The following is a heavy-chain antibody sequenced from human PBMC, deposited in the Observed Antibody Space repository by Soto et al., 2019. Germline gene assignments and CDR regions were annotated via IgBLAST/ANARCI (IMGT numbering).Heavy chain of an antibody. CDR2: ISGSGGST. V-gene: IGHV3-23*01. J-gene: IGHJ4*02. D-gene: IGHD5-12*01. Sequence: GGSLRLSCAASGFTFSSYAMGWVRQAPGKGLEWVSAISGSGGSTYYADSVKGRFTISRDNSKNTLYLQMNSLRAEDTAVYYCAKIRRDGYNSDYWGQGTLVTVSS. CDR3: AKIRRDGYNSDY. CDR1: GFTFSSYA.